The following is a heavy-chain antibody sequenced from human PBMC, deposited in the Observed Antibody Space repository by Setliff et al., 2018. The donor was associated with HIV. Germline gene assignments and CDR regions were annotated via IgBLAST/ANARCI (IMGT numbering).Heavy chain of an antibody. CDR2: IRSGGSNK. Sequence: GGSLRLSCATSGLTFSNCGMHWVRQAPGKGLEWVASIRSGGSNKYYADSVKGRFTISRDNSRDTLYLQMNSLRVEDTAVYFCAKTIAALDYWGQGTLVTVSS. D-gene: IGHD6-13*01. V-gene: IGHV3-30*02. CDR1: GLTFSNCG. CDR3: AKTIAALDY. J-gene: IGHJ4*02.